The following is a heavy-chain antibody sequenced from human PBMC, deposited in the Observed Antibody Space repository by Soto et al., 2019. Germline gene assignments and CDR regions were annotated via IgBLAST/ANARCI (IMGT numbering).Heavy chain of an antibody. CDR2: ISYDGSNK. CDR1: GFTFSSYA. Sequence: VQLVESGGGVVQPGRSLRLSCAASGFTFSSYAMHWVRQAPGKGLEWVAVISYDGSNKYYADSVKGRFTISRDNSKNTLYLQMNSLRAEDTAVYYCARGGGSGWEDAFDIWGQGTMVTVSS. V-gene: IGHV3-30-3*01. CDR3: ARGGGSGWEDAFDI. D-gene: IGHD6-19*01. J-gene: IGHJ3*02.